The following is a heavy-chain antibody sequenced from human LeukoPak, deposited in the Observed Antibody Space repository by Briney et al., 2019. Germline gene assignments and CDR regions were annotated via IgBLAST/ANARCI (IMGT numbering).Heavy chain of an antibody. CDR3: ARDSGATAEVDY. CDR2: INSDGSST. V-gene: IGHV3-74*01. D-gene: IGHD5-12*01. Sequence: GRSLRLSCAASGFTFSSYGMHWVRQAPGKGLVWVSRINSDGSSTSYADSVKGRFTISRDNAKNTLYLQMNSLRAEDTAVYYCARDSGATAEVDYWGQGTLVTVSS. J-gene: IGHJ4*02. CDR1: GFTFSSYG.